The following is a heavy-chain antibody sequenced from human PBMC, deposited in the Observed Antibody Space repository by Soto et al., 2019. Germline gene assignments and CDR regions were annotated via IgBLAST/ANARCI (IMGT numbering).Heavy chain of an antibody. J-gene: IGHJ6*03. V-gene: IGHV4-31*03. CDR1: GGSISSGGYY. CDR3: ARRRYGSGSYMDV. D-gene: IGHD3-10*01. Sequence: SETLSLTCTVSGGSISSGGYYWSWIRQHPGKGLEWIGYIYYSGSTYYNPSLKSRVTISVDTSKNQFSLKLSSVTAADTAVYYCARRRYGSGSYMDVWGKGTTVTVSS. CDR2: IYYSGST.